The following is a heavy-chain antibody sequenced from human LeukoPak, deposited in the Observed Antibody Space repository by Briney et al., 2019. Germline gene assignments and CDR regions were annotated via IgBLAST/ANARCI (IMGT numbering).Heavy chain of an antibody. V-gene: IGHV3-43*01. Sequence: TGGSLRLSCAASGFTFEDYNMHWVRQVPGKGLGWVSLISWDGRSTYYADSVKGRFTISRDNSKNSLYLQMNSLRTEDTALYYCARGSTISMVYWGQGTLVTVSS. D-gene: IGHD5-24*01. CDR2: ISWDGRST. CDR1: GFTFEDYN. CDR3: ARGSTISMVY. J-gene: IGHJ4*02.